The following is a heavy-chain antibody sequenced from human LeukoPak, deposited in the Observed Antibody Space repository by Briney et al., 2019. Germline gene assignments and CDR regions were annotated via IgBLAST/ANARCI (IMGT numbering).Heavy chain of an antibody. J-gene: IGHJ4*02. Sequence: SETLSLTCAVYGGSFSGYYWSWIRQPPGKGLEWIGEINHSGSTYYNPSLKSRVTISVDTSKNQFSLKLSSVTAADTAVYYCARDTDTAMVTAVSNWGQGTLVTVSS. CDR2: INHSGST. CDR3: ARDTDTAMVTAVSN. V-gene: IGHV4-34*01. D-gene: IGHD5-18*01. CDR1: GGSFSGYY.